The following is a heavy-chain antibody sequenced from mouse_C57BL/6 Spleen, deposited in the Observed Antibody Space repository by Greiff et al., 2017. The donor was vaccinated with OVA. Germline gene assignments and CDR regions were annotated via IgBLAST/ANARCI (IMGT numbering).Heavy chain of an antibody. CDR2: INPSSGYT. CDR3: ARSGVTTVVADWYFDV. V-gene: IGHV1-4*01. Sequence: VQLQQSGAELARPGASVKMSCKASGYTFTSYTMHWVKQRPGPGLEWIGYINPSSGYTKYNQKFKDKATLTADKSSSTAYMQLSSLTSEDSAVYYCARSGVTTVVADWYFDVWGTGTTVTVSS. CDR1: GYTFTSYT. D-gene: IGHD1-1*01. J-gene: IGHJ1*03.